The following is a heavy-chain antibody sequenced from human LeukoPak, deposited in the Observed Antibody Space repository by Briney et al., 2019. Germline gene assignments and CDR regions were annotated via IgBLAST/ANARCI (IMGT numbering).Heavy chain of an antibody. J-gene: IGHJ4*02. CDR3: ARRGCSGGSCHHYFDY. Sequence: ASVKVSCKASGYTCTSYYMHWVRQAPGQGLEWVGIINPSGGSTSYAQKFQGRVTMTRDMSTSTVYMELSSLSSADTAVYYCARRGCSGGSCHHYFDYWGQGPLVTVSS. CDR1: GYTCTSYY. V-gene: IGHV1-46*01. CDR2: INPSGGST. D-gene: IGHD2-15*01.